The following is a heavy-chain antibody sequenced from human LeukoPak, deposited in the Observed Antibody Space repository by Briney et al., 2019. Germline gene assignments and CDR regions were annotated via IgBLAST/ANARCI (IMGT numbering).Heavy chain of an antibody. CDR1: GYTFTSYD. Sequence: ASVTVSCKASGYTFTSYDINWVRQATGQGLEWMGWMNPNSGNTGYAQKFQGRVTMTRNTSISTAYMELSSLRSEDTAVYYCARDQRIRSGSGWNYWGQGTLVTVSS. CDR3: ARDQRIRSGSGWNY. D-gene: IGHD6-19*01. CDR2: MNPNSGNT. J-gene: IGHJ4*02. V-gene: IGHV1-8*01.